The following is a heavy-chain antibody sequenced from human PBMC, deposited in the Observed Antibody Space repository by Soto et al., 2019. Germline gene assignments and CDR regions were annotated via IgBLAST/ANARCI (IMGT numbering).Heavy chain of an antibody. J-gene: IGHJ3*02. D-gene: IGHD2-15*01. CDR1: GFTFSSYY. CDR3: ARDGYSAGFDI. V-gene: IGHV3-7*01. CDR2: IKQDGSEK. Sequence: LRLSCVACGFTFSSYYMSWVRQFPGKGLEWVANIKQDGSEKYYVDSVKGRFTISRDNAENSLYLQMNSLRDDDTAVYYCARDGYSAGFDIWGQGTMVTVSS.